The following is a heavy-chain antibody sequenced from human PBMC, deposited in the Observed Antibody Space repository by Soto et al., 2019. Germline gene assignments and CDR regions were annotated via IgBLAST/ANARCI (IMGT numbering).Heavy chain of an antibody. V-gene: IGHV1-8*01. CDR3: AIFIAAAGPVGDNWFDP. Sequence: ASVKVSCKAPGYTFTSYDINWVRQATGQGLEWMGWMNPNSGNTGYAQKFQGRVTMTRNTSISTAYMELSSLRSEDTAVYYCAIFIAAAGPVGDNWFDPWGQGTLVTVSS. D-gene: IGHD6-13*01. J-gene: IGHJ5*02. CDR2: MNPNSGNT. CDR1: GYTFTSYD.